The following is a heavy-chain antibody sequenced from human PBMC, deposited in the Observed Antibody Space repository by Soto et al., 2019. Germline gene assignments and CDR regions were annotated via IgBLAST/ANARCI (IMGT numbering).Heavy chain of an antibody. J-gene: IGHJ5*02. V-gene: IGHV1-69*01. CDR1: GGTFSIDT. Sequence: QVQLVQSGAEVKKPGSSVKVSCEASGGTFSIDTISWVRQAPGQGLEWMGGSANSAQKFQGRLTVTADESTSTVYLQLSSLTSEDTAVSYCAREGPRDIAWFDPWGQGTLVSVSS. CDR3: AREGPRDIAWFDP. D-gene: IGHD2-15*01. CDR2: GSA.